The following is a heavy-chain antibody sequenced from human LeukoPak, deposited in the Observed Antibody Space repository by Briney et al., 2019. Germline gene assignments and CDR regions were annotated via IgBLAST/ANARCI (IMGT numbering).Heavy chain of an antibody. CDR2: IIPNFGTP. CDR3: ARVLITSANWFDP. V-gene: IGHV1-69*06. J-gene: IGHJ5*02. Sequence: ASVKVSCKASGYTFTGYYMHWVRQVPGQGLEWMGGIIPNFGTPNYAQKFQGRVTITADKSTSTAYMELSSLRSGDTAVYYCARVLITSANWFDPWGQGTLVTVSS. CDR1: GYTFTGYY. D-gene: IGHD1-14*01.